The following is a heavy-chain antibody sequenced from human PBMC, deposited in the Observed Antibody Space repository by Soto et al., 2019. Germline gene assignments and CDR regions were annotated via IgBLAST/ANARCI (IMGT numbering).Heavy chain of an antibody. Sequence: SETLSLTCTVSGGSVSSGSYYWSWIRQPPGKGLEWIGYIYYSGSTNYNPSLKSRVTISVDTSKNQFSLKLSSVTAADTAVYYCASVTRTCISTSCYRYYYGMDVWGQGTTVPVSS. CDR2: IYYSGST. CDR3: ASVTRTCISTSCYRYYYGMDV. V-gene: IGHV4-61*01. D-gene: IGHD2-2*02. J-gene: IGHJ6*02. CDR1: GGSVSSGSYY.